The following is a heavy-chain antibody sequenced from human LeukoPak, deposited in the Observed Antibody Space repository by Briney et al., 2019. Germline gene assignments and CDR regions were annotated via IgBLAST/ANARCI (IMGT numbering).Heavy chain of an antibody. Sequence: GGSLRLSCAASGFTFGNFAMSWVRQAPGKGPEWVSLISGSAGSAYYADSVKGRFTISRDNSKNTLYLQMNSLRAEDTAVYYCARENSTSSWLLGYYYYGMDVWGQGTTVTVSS. D-gene: IGHD6-13*01. CDR3: ARENSTSSWLLGYYYYGMDV. J-gene: IGHJ6*02. CDR1: GFTFGNFA. CDR2: ISGSAGSA. V-gene: IGHV3-23*01.